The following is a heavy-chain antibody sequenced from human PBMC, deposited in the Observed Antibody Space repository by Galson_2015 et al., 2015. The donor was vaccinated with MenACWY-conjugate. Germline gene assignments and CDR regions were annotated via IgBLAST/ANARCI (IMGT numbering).Heavy chain of an antibody. CDR3: ARGDRLVISRSLNYVDY. CDR1: GYTFTSYG. CDR2: ISAYNGNT. J-gene: IGHJ4*02. Sequence: SVKVSCKASGYTFTSYGISWVRQAPGQGLEWMGWISAYNGNTNYAQKLQGRVTMTTDTSTRIAYMELRSLRSDDTAVYYCARGDRLVISRSLNYVDYWRQGTLVTVSS. V-gene: IGHV1-18*01. D-gene: IGHD3-9*01.